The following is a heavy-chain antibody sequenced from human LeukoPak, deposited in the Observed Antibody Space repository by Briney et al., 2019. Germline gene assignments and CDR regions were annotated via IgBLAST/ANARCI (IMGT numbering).Heavy chain of an antibody. V-gene: IGHV4-34*01. CDR3: ARAYVDYGSGSYYNPRGAFDI. J-gene: IGHJ3*02. D-gene: IGHD3-10*01. Sequence: SETLSLTCAVYGGSFSGYYWSWIRQPPGKGLEWIGEINHSGSTNYNPSLKSRVTISVDTSKNQFSLKLSSVTAADTAVYYCARAYVDYGSGSYYNPRGAFDIWGQGTMVTVSS. CDR2: INHSGST. CDR1: GGSFSGYY.